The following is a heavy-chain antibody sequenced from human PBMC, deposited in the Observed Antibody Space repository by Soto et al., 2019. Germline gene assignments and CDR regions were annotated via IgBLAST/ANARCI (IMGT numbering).Heavy chain of an antibody. CDR2: IYPGDSDT. J-gene: IGHJ6*02. Sequence: GESLKISCKGSGYSFTSYWIGWVRQMPGKGLEWMGIIYPGDSDTRYSPSFQCQVTISADKSISTAYPQWSSLKASDTAMYYCARETYSYGSALYYYYGMDVWGQGTTVTVSS. V-gene: IGHV5-51*01. CDR3: ARETYSYGSALYYYYGMDV. CDR1: GYSFTSYW. D-gene: IGHD5-18*01.